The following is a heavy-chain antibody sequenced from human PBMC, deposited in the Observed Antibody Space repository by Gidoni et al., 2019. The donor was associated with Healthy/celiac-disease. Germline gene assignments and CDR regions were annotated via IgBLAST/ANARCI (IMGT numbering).Heavy chain of an antibody. CDR2: SSSSGSTI. J-gene: IGHJ3*02. V-gene: IGHV3-48*03. CDR3: ARGLHSSGFVDAFDI. D-gene: IGHD3-22*01. Sequence: EVQLVESGGGLVQPGGSLRLSCAASGFTFSRYEMNWVRQAPGKGLEWVSYSSSSGSTIYYADSVKGRFTISRDNAKNSLYLQMNSLRAEDTAVYYCARGLHSSGFVDAFDIWGQGTMVTVSS. CDR1: GFTFSRYE.